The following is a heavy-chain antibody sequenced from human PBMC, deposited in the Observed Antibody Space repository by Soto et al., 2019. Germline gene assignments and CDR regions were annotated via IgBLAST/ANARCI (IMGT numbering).Heavy chain of an antibody. CDR1: GGSISSGGYY. CDR3: ARGFITIFGVVIIPGWFDP. CDR2: IYYSGST. D-gene: IGHD3-3*01. J-gene: IGHJ5*02. V-gene: IGHV4-31*03. Sequence: PSETLSLTCTVSGGSISSGGYYWSWIRQHPGKGLEWIGYIYYSGSTYYNPSLKSRVTISVDTSKNQFSLKLSSVTAADTAVYYCARGFITIFGVVIIPGWFDPWGQGTLVTVSS.